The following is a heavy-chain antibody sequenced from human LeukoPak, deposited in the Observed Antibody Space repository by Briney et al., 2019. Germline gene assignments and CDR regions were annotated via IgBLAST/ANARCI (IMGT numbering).Heavy chain of an antibody. CDR1: GFTFRNYV. V-gene: IGHV3-30-3*01. CDR3: AREGYYGSGSPPSLYFDY. J-gene: IGHJ4*02. CDR2: TSSDLNVK. Sequence: GGSLRLSCAAPGFTFRNYVIHWVRQAPGKGLEWVAVTSSDLNVKLYADSVKGRFTISRDNSRSPLYLQMNSLRPEDTAIYYCAREGYYGSGSPPSLYFDYWGQGTLVTVSS. D-gene: IGHD3-10*01.